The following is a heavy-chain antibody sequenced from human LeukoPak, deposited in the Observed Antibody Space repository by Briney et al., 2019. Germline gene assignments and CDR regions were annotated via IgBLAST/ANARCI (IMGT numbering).Heavy chain of an antibody. CDR3: ARGGLYGDYYFDY. CDR1: GFTFTSYW. CDR2: TKHDGSER. D-gene: IGHD2-21*02. Sequence: GGSLRLSCAASGFTFTSYWMTWVRQAQGKALEWLADTKHDGSERYYVDSVKGRFTISRDNVKNSLFLQMDSLRAEDTAVYYCARGGLYGDYYFDYWGQGTLVTVTS. V-gene: IGHV3-7*04. J-gene: IGHJ4*02.